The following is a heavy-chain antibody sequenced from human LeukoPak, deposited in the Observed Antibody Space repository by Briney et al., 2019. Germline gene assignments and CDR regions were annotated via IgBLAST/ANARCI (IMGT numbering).Heavy chain of an antibody. J-gene: IGHJ4*02. Sequence: GGTLRLSCAASGFPFSTYWMSWVRQAPGKGLEWVAFIRYDGSNKYYADSVKGRFTISRDNSKNTLYLQMNSLRAEDTAVYYCAKDLSSSWFSDYWGQGTLVTVSS. V-gene: IGHV3-30*02. CDR1: GFPFSTYW. D-gene: IGHD6-13*01. CDR3: AKDLSSSWFSDY. CDR2: IRYDGSNK.